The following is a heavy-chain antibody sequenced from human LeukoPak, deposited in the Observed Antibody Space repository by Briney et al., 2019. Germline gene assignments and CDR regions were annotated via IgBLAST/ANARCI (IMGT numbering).Heavy chain of an antibody. J-gene: IGHJ3*02. V-gene: IGHV4-61*09. CDR1: GFSISSGYY. Sequence: SETLSLTCTVSGFSISSGYYWGWIRQPAGKGLEWIGHIYTTGSISYNPSLKSRVTISLDTSKNQFSLKLRSVTAADTALYYCARHVAAAGPYPYAFEIWGQGTMVTVSS. D-gene: IGHD6-13*01. CDR2: IYTTGSI. CDR3: ARHVAAAGPYPYAFEI.